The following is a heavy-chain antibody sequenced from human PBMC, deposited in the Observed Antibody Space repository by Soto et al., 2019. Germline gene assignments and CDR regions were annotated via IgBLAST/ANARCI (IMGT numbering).Heavy chain of an antibody. V-gene: IGHV1-69*13. Sequence: AASVKVSCKASGGTFSSYAISWVRQAPGQGLEWMGGIIPIFGTANYAQKFQGRVTITADESTSTAYMELSSLRSEDTAVYYCARASNPYYYDSSGYYLTGRYYYYYGMDVWGQGTTVTVSS. J-gene: IGHJ6*02. CDR1: GGTFSSYA. CDR2: IIPIFGTA. D-gene: IGHD3-22*01. CDR3: ARASNPYYYDSSGYYLTGRYYYYYGMDV.